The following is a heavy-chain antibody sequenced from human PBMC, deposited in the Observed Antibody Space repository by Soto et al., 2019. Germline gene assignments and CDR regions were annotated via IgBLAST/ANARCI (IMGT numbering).Heavy chain of an antibody. D-gene: IGHD5-12*01. V-gene: IGHV3-7*05. CDR1: GFAFSDLW. CDR3: ASGGYSSSNYWVF. Sequence: EVQLVESGGGLVQPGGSLRLSCETSGFAFSDLWLTWARQAPGKGPEWVANINQDGSKTYYVDAVMGRFTVSRDNAKNSLYLQMDRLRAEDAAVYYCASGGYSSSNYWVFWGQGTLVSVSS. J-gene: IGHJ4*02. CDR2: INQDGSKT.